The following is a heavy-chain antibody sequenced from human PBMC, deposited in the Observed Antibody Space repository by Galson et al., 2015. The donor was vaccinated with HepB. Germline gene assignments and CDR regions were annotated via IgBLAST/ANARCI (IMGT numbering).Heavy chain of an antibody. CDR1: GFTFSSYS. V-gene: IGHV3-21*01. CDR3: ARVRYEDYGSGRTYYFDY. D-gene: IGHD3-10*01. CDR2: ISSSSSYI. Sequence: SLRLSCAASGFTFSSYSMNWVRQAPGKGLEWVSSISSSSSYIYYADSVKGRFTISRDNAKNSLYLQMNSLRAEDTAVYYCARVRYEDYGSGRTYYFDYWGQGTLVTVSS. J-gene: IGHJ4*02.